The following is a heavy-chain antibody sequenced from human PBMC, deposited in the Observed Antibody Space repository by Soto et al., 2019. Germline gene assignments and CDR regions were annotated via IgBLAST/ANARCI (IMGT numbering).Heavy chain of an antibody. CDR3: ARGKGMEENYYYYGLDI. J-gene: IGHJ6*02. D-gene: IGHD1-1*01. CDR2: INGGTGQT. V-gene: IGHV1-3*01. CDR1: GYTFTTHS. Sequence: ASVNVSCKPSGYTFTTHSMHWVRQAPGQSLEWMGWINGGTGQTKHSQRFQGRVIITRDTSASTAYMELSSLRSEDAAVYYCARGKGMEENYYYYGLDIWGQGTTVTVSS.